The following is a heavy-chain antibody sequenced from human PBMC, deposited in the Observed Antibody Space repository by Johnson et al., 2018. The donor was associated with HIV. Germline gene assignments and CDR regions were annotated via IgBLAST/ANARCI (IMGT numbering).Heavy chain of an antibody. CDR3: ARDFIAPELGDAFDI. Sequence: QVQLVESGGGVVQPGTSLRLSCAASGFTFRAYGMHWVRQAPGKGLEWVAVISFDGSNKYYADSVKGRLTISRDNSKNTLYLQMNSLRAEDTAVYYCARDFIAPELGDAFDIWGQGTMVTVSS. CDR2: ISFDGSNK. J-gene: IGHJ3*02. D-gene: IGHD6-25*01. V-gene: IGHV3-30*03. CDR1: GFTFRAYG.